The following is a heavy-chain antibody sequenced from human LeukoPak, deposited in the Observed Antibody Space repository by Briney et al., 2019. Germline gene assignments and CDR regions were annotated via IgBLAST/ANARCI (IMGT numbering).Heavy chain of an antibody. Sequence: ASVKVSCKASGYTFTSYGISWVRQAPGQGLEWMGWISAYNGNTNYAQKLQGRVTMTRNTSISTAYMELSSLRSEDTAVYYCARDLDDSSGYYYGTFDIWGQGTMVTVSS. V-gene: IGHV1-18*01. D-gene: IGHD3-22*01. J-gene: IGHJ3*02. CDR3: ARDLDDSSGYYYGTFDI. CDR2: ISAYNGNT. CDR1: GYTFTSYG.